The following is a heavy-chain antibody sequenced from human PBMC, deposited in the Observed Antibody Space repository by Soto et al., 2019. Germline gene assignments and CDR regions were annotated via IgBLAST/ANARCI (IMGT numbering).Heavy chain of an antibody. CDR3: AKASGIAPAGTS. CDR1: GFTFDDYA. D-gene: IGHD6-13*01. CDR2: ISWNSGSI. Sequence: SGGSLRLSCAASGFTFDDYAMHWVRQAPGKGLEWVSGISWNSGSIGYADSVKGRSTISRDNAKNSLYLQMNSLRADDTALYYCAKASGIAPAGTSWGQGTLVTVSS. V-gene: IGHV3-9*01. J-gene: IGHJ4*02.